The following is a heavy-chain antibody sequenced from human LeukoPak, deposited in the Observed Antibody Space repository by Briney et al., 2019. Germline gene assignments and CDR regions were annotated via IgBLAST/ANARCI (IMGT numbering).Heavy chain of an antibody. D-gene: IGHD2-2*01. CDR2: ISYSGST. Sequence: SETLSLTCTVSGGSIGSYYWSWIRQPPGKGLEWIGYISYSGSTNYNPSLKSRVTISVDTSKNQFSLQLSSVTAADTAVYYCARAKYHLLWGYYFDYWGQGTLVTVSS. CDR1: GGSIGSYY. CDR3: ARAKYHLLWGYYFDY. J-gene: IGHJ4*02. V-gene: IGHV4-59*01.